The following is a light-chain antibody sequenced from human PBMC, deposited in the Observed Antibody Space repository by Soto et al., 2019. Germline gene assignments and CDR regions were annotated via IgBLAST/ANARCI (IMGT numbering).Light chain of an antibody. Sequence: DIQMTQSPSTLSASVGDRVTITCRASQTIGNWLAWYQQKPGKTPDLLIYDASSLESGVPLRFSGSGSGTEFTLTVSSLQTDDSATYYCKQYNDEPWTVGQGTKVEIK. V-gene: IGKV1-5*01. CDR3: KQYNDEPWT. J-gene: IGKJ1*01. CDR1: QTIGNW. CDR2: DAS.